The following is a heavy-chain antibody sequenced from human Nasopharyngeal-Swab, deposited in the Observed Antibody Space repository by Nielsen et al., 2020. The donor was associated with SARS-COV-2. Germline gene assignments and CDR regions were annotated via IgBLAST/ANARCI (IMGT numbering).Heavy chain of an antibody. V-gene: IGHV4-61*01. CDR3: ASRRGWLPDT. CDR1: GGSVSSDNYY. J-gene: IGHJ5*02. CDR2: IYYSGST. Sequence: SETLSLTCTVSGGSVSSDNYYWSWIRQSPGKGLEWIGYIYYSGSTNYNPSLKSRVTISVDSSKKQFSLRLTSVTAADTAVYYCASRRGWLPDTWGQGTLVTVSS. D-gene: IGHD5-12*01.